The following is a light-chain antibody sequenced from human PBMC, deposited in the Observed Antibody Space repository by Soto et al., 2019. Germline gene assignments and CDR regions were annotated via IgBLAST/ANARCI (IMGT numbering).Light chain of an antibody. V-gene: IGKV3-15*01. J-gene: IGKJ1*01. Sequence: EIVLTQSPATLSVSPGERVTPSWGASQSVSYNLAWYQQKPGQAPRLLIYGPSTRATGIPARFSGSGYGTEFNLTISSLQSEDFALYYCQQYNNWPRTFGQGTKVDIK. CDR3: QQYNNWPRT. CDR1: QSVSYN. CDR2: GPS.